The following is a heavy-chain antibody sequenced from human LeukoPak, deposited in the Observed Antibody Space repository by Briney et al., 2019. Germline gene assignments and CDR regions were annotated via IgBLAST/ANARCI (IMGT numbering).Heavy chain of an antibody. CDR2: ISAYNGNT. CDR1: GYTFTSYG. Sequence: GASVKVSCKASGYTFTSYGISWVRQAPGQGLEWMGWISAYNGNTNYAQKLQGRVTMTTDTSTSTAYMELRSLRSDDTAVYYCARDLGSSDVYGDYVANYYFDYWGQGTLVTVSS. D-gene: IGHD4-17*01. J-gene: IGHJ4*02. V-gene: IGHV1-18*01. CDR3: ARDLGSSDVYGDYVANYYFDY.